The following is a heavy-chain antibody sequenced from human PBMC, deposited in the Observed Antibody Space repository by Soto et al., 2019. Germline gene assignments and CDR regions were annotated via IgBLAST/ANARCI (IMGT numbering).Heavy chain of an antibody. CDR3: AKNPSSSYDFWSGKNWFDP. CDR2: ISGSGGST. Sequence: VGSLRLSCAASGFTFSSYAMSWVRQAPGKGLEWVSAISGSGGSTYYADSVKGRFTISRDNSKNTLYLQMNSLRAEDTAVYYCAKNPSSSYDFWSGKNWFDPWGQGTLVTVSS. J-gene: IGHJ5*02. CDR1: GFTFSSYA. D-gene: IGHD3-3*01. V-gene: IGHV3-23*01.